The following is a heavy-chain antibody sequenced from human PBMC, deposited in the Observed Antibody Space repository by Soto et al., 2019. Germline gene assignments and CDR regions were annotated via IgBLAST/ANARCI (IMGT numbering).Heavy chain of an antibody. CDR1: GYTFLKYA. Sequence: ASVKVCCKTSGYTFLKYAIHWVRQAPGQGLEWMGWVNPSNGYTRYSENFQARLSLTRDTSANTAYMELTSLRSEDTAVYYCARRLSAFDVWGQGTVVTVSS. CDR3: ARRLSAFDV. V-gene: IGHV1-3*01. J-gene: IGHJ3*01. CDR2: VNPSNGYT.